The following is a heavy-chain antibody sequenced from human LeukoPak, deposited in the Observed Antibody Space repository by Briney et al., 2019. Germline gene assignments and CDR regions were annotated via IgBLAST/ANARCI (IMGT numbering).Heavy chain of an antibody. CDR2: ISAYNGNT. J-gene: IGHJ6*03. Sequence: ASVKVSCKASGYTFTSYGISWVRQAPGQGREWMGWISAYNGNTNYAQNPQGRVTMTTDTSTSTGYMVLRSMRSDDPAVYYCARCPAVDGDYGAYYYYYMDVWGKGTTVTVSS. D-gene: IGHD4-17*01. CDR3: ARCPAVDGDYGAYYYYYMDV. V-gene: IGHV1-18*01. CDR1: GYTFTSYG.